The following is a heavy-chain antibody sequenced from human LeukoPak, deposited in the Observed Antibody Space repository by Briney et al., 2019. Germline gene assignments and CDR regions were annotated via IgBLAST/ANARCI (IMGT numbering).Heavy chain of an antibody. CDR2: INPNSGGT. Sequence: ASVKVSCKASGYTFTGYYMHWVRRAPGQGLGWRGWINPNSGGTNYAQKCQGRVTMIRDPSLNTAYMAQSQLRSDDTALYYRASLFGRICRSTRCYNYWGREPLVPVPS. CDR3: ASLFGRICRSTRCYNY. CDR1: GYTFTGYY. V-gene: IGHV1-2*02. D-gene: IGHD2-2*02. J-gene: IGHJ4*02.